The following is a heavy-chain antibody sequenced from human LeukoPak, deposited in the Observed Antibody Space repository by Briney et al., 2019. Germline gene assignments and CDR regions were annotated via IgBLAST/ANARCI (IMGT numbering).Heavy chain of an antibody. CDR3: ARKDIRGYFDY. J-gene: IGHJ4*02. Sequence: GGSLRLSCAASGFTLSRYAMHWVRQAPGKGLEWVAVISNDGNDRYHADSVKGRFTISRDNAKNSLYLRMNSLRDEDTAVYYCARKDIRGYFDYWGQGTLVTVSS. V-gene: IGHV3-30-3*01. CDR2: ISNDGNDR. CDR1: GFTLSRYA. D-gene: IGHD2-15*01.